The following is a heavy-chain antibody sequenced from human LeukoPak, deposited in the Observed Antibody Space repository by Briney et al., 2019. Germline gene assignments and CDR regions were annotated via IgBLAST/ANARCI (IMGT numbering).Heavy chain of an antibody. CDR1: GYTFTSYY. J-gene: IGHJ5*02. Sequence: GASVKVSCKASGYTFTSYYMHWVRQAPGQGLEWMGIINPSGGSTTYAQKFQGRVTITRDMSTSTAYMELSSLRSEDTAVYYCAADHDYSLSYDSYGPLDAWGQGTLVTVSS. V-gene: IGHV1-46*01. CDR3: AADHDYSLSYDSYGPLDA. CDR2: INPSGGST. D-gene: IGHD4-11*01.